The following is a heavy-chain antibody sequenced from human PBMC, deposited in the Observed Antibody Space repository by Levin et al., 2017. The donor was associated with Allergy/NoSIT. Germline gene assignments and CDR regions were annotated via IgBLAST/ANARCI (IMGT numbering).Heavy chain of an antibody. CDR3: ATHPRGPALITPD. D-gene: IGHD3-22*01. V-gene: IGHV4-39*01. CDR2: FHYSAII. J-gene: IGHJ4*02. Sequence: SQTLSLTCIVSGGSISSSSYYWGWIRQPPGKGLEWIGSFHYSAIIYSSPSLKSRVTISVDTSKNQFSLKLSSVTAADTAVYYCATHPRGPALITPDWGQGTLVTVSS. CDR1: GGSISSSSYY.